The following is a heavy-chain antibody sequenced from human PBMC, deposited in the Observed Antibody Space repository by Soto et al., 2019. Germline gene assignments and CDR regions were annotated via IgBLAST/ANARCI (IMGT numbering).Heavy chain of an antibody. CDR2: INSDGSST. J-gene: IGHJ6*03. CDR1: GFTFSSYW. V-gene: IGHV3-74*01. Sequence: GGSLRLSCAASGFTFSSYWMHWVRQAPGKGLVWVSRINSDGSSTSYADSVKGRFTISRDNAKNTLYLQMNSLRAEDTAVYYCARDLPRAAGGYVMDVWGKGTTVTVSS. D-gene: IGHD6-13*01. CDR3: ARDLPRAAGGYVMDV.